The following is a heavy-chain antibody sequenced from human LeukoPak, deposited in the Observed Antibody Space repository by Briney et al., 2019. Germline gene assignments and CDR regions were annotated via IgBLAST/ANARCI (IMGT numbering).Heavy chain of an antibody. D-gene: IGHD6-19*01. CDR2: IWYDGSNK. J-gene: IGHJ4*02. CDR1: GFTFSSYA. CDR3: ASEGYSSGWPLDY. Sequence: GGSLRLSCAASGFTFSSYAMSWVRQAPGKGLEWVAVIWYDGSNKYYADSVKGRFTISRDNSKNTLYLQMNSLRAEDTAVYYCASEGYSSGWPLDYWGQGTLVTVSS. V-gene: IGHV3-33*08.